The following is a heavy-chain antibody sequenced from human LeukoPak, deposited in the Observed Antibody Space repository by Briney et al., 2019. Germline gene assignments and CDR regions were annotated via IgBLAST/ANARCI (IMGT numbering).Heavy chain of an antibody. CDR3: AKGRSYYGSGSYYPYYYFDY. CDR2: ISGSGGST. V-gene: IGHV3-23*01. Sequence: GGSLRLSCAASGFTFSSYAMSWVRQAPGKGLEWVSAISGSGGSTYYADSVKGRFTISRDNSKNTLYLQMNSLRAEDTAVYYCAKGRSYYGSGSYYPYYYFDYWGQGTLVTVS. CDR1: GFTFSSYA. J-gene: IGHJ4*02. D-gene: IGHD3-10*01.